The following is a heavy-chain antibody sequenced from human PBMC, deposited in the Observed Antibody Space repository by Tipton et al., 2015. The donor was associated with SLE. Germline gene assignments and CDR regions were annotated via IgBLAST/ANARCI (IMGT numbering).Heavy chain of an antibody. CDR2: IYSGGST. CDR1: GFTVSSNY. J-gene: IGHJ3*02. CDR3: ARDRRDGYNPDAFDI. V-gene: IGHV3-53*01. Sequence: SLRLSCAASGFTVSSNYMSWVRQAPGKGLEWVSVIYSGGSTYYADSVKGRFTISRDNSKNTLYLQMNSLRAEDTAVYYCARDRRDGYNPDAFDIWGQGTMVTVSS. D-gene: IGHD5-24*01.